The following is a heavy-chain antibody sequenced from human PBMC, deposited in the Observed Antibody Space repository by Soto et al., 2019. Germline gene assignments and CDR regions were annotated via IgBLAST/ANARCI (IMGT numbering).Heavy chain of an antibody. CDR1: GGTFSSYA. Sequence: GASVKVSCKASGGTFSSYAISWVRQAPGQGLEWMGGIIPIFGTANYAQKFQGRVTMTTDTSTTTAYMELRSLRSDDTAVYFCAKEYCDSSRCYLPDYWGQGALVTVSS. V-gene: IGHV1-69*05. D-gene: IGHD2-2*01. J-gene: IGHJ4*02. CDR3: AKEYCDSSRCYLPDY. CDR2: IIPIFGTA.